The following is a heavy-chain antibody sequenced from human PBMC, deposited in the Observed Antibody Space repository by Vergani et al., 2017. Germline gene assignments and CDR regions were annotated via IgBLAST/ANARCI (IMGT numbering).Heavy chain of an antibody. CDR2: INHSGST. V-gene: IGHV4-34*01. CDR1: GGSFSGYY. Sequence: QVQLQQWGAGLLKPSETLSLTCAVYGGSFSGYYWSWIRQPPGTGLEWIGEINHSGSTNYNPSLKSRVTISVDTSKNQFSLKLSSVTAADTAVYYCARGSGKYYYDSSGYYLGYWGQGTLATVSS. J-gene: IGHJ4*02. D-gene: IGHD3-22*01. CDR3: ARGSGKYYYDSSGYYLGY.